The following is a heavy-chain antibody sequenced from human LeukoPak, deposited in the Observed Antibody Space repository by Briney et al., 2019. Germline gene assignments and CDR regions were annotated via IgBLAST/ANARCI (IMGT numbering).Heavy chain of an antibody. CDR3: AREGGSGRIDSAFDI. CDR1: GFTFSSYS. J-gene: IGHJ3*02. Sequence: PGGSLRLSCAASGFTFSSYSMNWVRQAPGKGLEWVSSISSSSGYIYYVDSVKGRFTISRDNAKNSLYLQMNSLRAEDTAVYYCAREGGSGRIDSAFDIWGQGTMVTVSS. D-gene: IGHD3-10*01. V-gene: IGHV3-21*01. CDR2: ISSSSGYI.